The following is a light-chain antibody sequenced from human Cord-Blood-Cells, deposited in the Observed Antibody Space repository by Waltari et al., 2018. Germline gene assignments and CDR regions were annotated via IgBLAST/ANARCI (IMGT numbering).Light chain of an antibody. CDR1: QSVSSSY. V-gene: IGKV3-20*01. J-gene: IGKJ1*01. CDR2: GAS. Sequence: EIVLTQSPGTLSLSPGERATLSCRASQSVSSSYLAWYQQKPGQAPRLLIYGASSRSTGIPDRFSGSRSGTDFTLTFSRLEPEDFAVYYCQQYGSSPPWTFGQGTKVEIK. CDR3: QQYGSSPPWT.